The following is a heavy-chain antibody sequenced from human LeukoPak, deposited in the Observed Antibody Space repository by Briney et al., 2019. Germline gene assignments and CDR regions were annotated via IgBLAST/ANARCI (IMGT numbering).Heavy chain of an antibody. J-gene: IGHJ4*02. CDR3: AAWTDRGYNY. V-gene: IGHV3-7*01. D-gene: IGHD5-24*01. CDR1: GFTFSRSW. CDR2: INPDGNEK. Sequence: PGESLRLSCAASGFTFSRSWMNWVRQAPGKGLEWVANINPDGNEKRFVDSVKGGFTMSRDNAKNSLYLQMNSLRVEDTAVFYCAAWTDRGYNYWGPGTLVTVSS.